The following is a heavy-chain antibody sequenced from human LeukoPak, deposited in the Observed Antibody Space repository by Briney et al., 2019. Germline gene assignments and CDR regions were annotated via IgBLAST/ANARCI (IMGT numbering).Heavy chain of an antibody. V-gene: IGHV4-39*01. CDR1: GGSISSSSYY. D-gene: IGHD4-17*01. Sequence: SETLSLTCTVSGGSISSSSYYWGWIRQPPGKGLEWIGSIYYSGSTYYNPSLKSRVTISVDTSKNQFSLKLSSVTAADTAVYYCAGQDGDGNDAFDIWGQGTMVTVSS. CDR2: IYYSGST. CDR3: AGQDGDGNDAFDI. J-gene: IGHJ3*02.